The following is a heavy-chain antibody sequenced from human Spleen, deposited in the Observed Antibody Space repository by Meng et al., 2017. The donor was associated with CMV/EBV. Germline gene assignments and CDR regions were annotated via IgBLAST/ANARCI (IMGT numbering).Heavy chain of an antibody. Sequence: GESLKISCAASGFTFSSYEMNWVRQAPGKGLEWVSYISSSSSTIYYADSVKGRFTISRDNAKNSLYLQMNSLRAEDTAVYYCARDSAMIASYYYDSSGYSSYYGMDVWGQGTTVTVSS. J-gene: IGHJ6*02. CDR3: ARDSAMIASYYYDSSGYSSYYGMDV. CDR2: ISSSSSTI. V-gene: IGHV3-48*03. D-gene: IGHD3-22*01. CDR1: GFTFSSYE.